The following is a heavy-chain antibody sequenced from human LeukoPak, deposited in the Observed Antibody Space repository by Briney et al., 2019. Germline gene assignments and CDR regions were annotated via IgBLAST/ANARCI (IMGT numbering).Heavy chain of an antibody. Sequence: SETLSLTCTVSGGSISSSSYYWGWIRQPPGKGLEWIGSIYYSGSTYYNPSLKSRVTISVDTSKNQFSLKLSSVTAADTAVYYCASGNSFGLYFDWLFHFDYWGQGTLVTVSS. CDR1: GGSISSSSYY. D-gene: IGHD3-9*01. CDR3: ASGNSFGLYFDWLFHFDY. CDR2: IYYSGST. J-gene: IGHJ4*02. V-gene: IGHV4-39*07.